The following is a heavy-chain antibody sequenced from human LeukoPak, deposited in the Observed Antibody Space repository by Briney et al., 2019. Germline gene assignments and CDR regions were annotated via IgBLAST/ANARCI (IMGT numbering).Heavy chain of an antibody. Sequence: PGGSLRLSCAASRFTFSSYEMNWVRQAPGKALEWVSYISSSGSTIYYADSVKGRFTISRDNAKNSLYLQMNSLRAEDTAVYYCARDGYSGYDIYWGQGTLVTVSS. V-gene: IGHV3-48*03. J-gene: IGHJ4*02. CDR2: ISSSGSTI. D-gene: IGHD5-12*01. CDR3: ARDGYSGYDIY. CDR1: RFTFSSYE.